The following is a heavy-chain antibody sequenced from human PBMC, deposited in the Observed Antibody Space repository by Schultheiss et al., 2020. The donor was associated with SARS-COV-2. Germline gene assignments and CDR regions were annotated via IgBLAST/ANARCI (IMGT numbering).Heavy chain of an antibody. CDR1: GGSISSGGYY. CDR3: ARVVRDFWSDIVTMDV. J-gene: IGHJ6*03. CDR2: IYYSGST. D-gene: IGHD3-3*01. V-gene: IGHV4-61*08. Sequence: SETLSLTCTVSGGSISSGGYYWSWIRQHPGKGLEWIGYIYYSGSTNYNPSLKSRVTISVDTSKNQFSLKLSSVTAADTAVYYCARVVRDFWSDIVTMDVWGKGTTVTVSS.